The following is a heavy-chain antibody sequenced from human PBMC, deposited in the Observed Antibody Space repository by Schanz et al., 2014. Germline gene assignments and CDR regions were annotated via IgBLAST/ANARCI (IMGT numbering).Heavy chain of an antibody. CDR1: GFTFSDYY. V-gene: IGHV3-11*05. D-gene: IGHD3-10*01. CDR2: ISSSSSYT. J-gene: IGHJ5*02. Sequence: QVQLVESGGGLVKPGGSLRLSCAASGFTFSDYYMSWIRQAPGKGLEWVSYISSSSSYTNYADSVKGRFTISRDNAKNSLYLQMNSLRSDDTAVYYCAREGTIIRGLTGWFDPWGQGTLVTVSS. CDR3: AREGTIIRGLTGWFDP.